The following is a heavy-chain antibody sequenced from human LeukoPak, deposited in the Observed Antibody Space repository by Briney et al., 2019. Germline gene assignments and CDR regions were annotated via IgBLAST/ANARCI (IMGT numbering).Heavy chain of an antibody. CDR2: ISTHGSYI. CDR3: ARAGIAAAEFDF. CDR1: GSTFNDHT. J-gene: IGHJ4*02. Sequence: PGGSLRLSCAASGSTFNDHTMNWVRQAPGKGLEWVSSISTHGSYIYYADSVKGRFTISRDNARNSLYLQMNSLRADDTSVYFCARAGIAAAEFDFWGQGTLVTVSS. D-gene: IGHD6-13*01. V-gene: IGHV3-21*01.